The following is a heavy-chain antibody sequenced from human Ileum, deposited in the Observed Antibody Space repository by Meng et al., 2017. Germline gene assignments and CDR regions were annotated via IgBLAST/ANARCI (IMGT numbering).Heavy chain of an antibody. Sequence: QVQLQSAGPGLRKPSGTLSLTCAGSGDSISSSGWWSWVRQPPGKGLEWIGQIYQSGSTNYNPSLKSRVTISIDRSENQLSLKLSSVTAADTAVYYCARHIVGPTPGMEYWGQGTLVTVSS. J-gene: IGHJ4*02. CDR2: IYQSGST. CDR3: ARHIVGPTPGMEY. V-gene: IGHV4-4*02. D-gene: IGHD1-26*01. CDR1: GDSISSSGW.